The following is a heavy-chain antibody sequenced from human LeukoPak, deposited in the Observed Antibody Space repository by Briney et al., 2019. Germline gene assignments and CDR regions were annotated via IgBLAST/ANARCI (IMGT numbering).Heavy chain of an antibody. V-gene: IGHV3-21*01. CDR1: XXTXSSYX. D-gene: IGHD3-10*01. CDR2: ISSSSSYI. Sequence: XXSCXXSXXTXSSYXXNWVRQAPGKGLEWVSSISSSSSYIYYADSVKGRFTISRDNAKNSLYLQMNSLRAEDTAVYYCAATMVRGVIYYYYGMDVWGQGTTVTVSS. J-gene: IGHJ6*02. CDR3: AATMVRGVIYYYYGMDV.